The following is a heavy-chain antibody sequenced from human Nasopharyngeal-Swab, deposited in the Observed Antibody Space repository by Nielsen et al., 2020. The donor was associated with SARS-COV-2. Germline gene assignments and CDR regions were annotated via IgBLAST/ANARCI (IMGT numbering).Heavy chain of an antibody. Sequence: ASVKVSCKASGYTFTSYAMHWVRQAPGQRLEWMGWINAGNGNTKYSQKFQGRVTITRDTSASTAYMELSSLRSEDTAVYYCARLYCSGGSCYSSGGDDYWGQGTLVTVSS. J-gene: IGHJ4*02. CDR3: ARLYCSGGSCYSSGGDDY. CDR2: INAGNGNT. V-gene: IGHV1-3*01. CDR1: GYTFTSYA. D-gene: IGHD2-15*01.